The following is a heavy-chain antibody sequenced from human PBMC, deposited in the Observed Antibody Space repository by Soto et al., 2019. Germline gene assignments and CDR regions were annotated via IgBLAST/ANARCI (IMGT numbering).Heavy chain of an antibody. D-gene: IGHD1-26*01. CDR3: AKDWYSGSYCNYYYHGMDV. Sequence: PGGSLRLSCAASGFTFSSYAMSWARQAPGKGLEWVSAISGSGGSTYYADSVKGRFTISRDNSKNTLYLQMNSLRAEDTAVYYCAKDWYSGSYCNYYYHGMDVWGHGTTVTVSS. V-gene: IGHV3-23*01. CDR2: ISGSGGST. J-gene: IGHJ6*02. CDR1: GFTFSSYA.